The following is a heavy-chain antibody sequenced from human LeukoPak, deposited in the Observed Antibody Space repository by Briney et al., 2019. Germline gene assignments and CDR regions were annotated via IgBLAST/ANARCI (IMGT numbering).Heavy chain of an antibody. D-gene: IGHD6-19*01. V-gene: IGHV3-23*01. CDR2: ISGSGGVT. CDR1: GFTFSSYA. Sequence: GGSLRLSCAASGFTFSSYAMSWVRQAPGKGLEWVSTISGSGGVTYYADSVKGRFTISRDNSKNTLYLQMNSLRAEDTAVYYCAKEMGFSSGWPFDSWGQRTLVTVSS. CDR3: AKEMGFSSGWPFDS. J-gene: IGHJ4*02.